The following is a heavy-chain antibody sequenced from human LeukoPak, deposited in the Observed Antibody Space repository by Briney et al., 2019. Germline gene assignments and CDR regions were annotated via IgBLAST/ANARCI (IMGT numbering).Heavy chain of an antibody. CDR2: IYYSGST. Sequence: PSETLSLTCTVSGGSISSSSYYWGCIRQPPGKGLECIGSIYYSGSTYYNPSLKSRVTISVDTSKNQFSLKLSSVTAADTAVYYCATIESIAAAATVDYWGQGTLVTVSS. CDR3: ATIESIAAAATVDY. J-gene: IGHJ4*02. CDR1: GGSISSSSYY. D-gene: IGHD6-13*01. V-gene: IGHV4-39*01.